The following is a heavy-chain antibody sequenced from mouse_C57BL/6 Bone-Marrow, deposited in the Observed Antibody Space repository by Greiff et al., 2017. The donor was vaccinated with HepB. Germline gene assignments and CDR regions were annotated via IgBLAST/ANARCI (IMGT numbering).Heavy chain of an antibody. D-gene: IGHD2-4*01. V-gene: IGHV1-63*01. CDR2: IYTGGGYT. Sequence: VQLQQSGAELVRPGTSVKMSCKASGYTFTNYWIGWAKQRPGHGLEWIGDIYTGGGYTNYNEKFKGKATLTADKSSSTAYMQFSSLTSEDSAIYYCARAEGAYDYTSAWFAYWGQGTLVTVSA. J-gene: IGHJ3*01. CDR1: GYTFTNYW. CDR3: ARAEGAYDYTSAWFAY.